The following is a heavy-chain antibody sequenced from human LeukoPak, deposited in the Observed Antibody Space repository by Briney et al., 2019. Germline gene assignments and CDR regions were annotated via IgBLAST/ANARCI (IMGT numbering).Heavy chain of an antibody. Sequence: ASVKVSCKASGYTFTSYDINWVRQATGQGLEWMGWMNPNSGNTGYAQKFQGRVTMTRNTSISTAYMELSSLRSEDTAVYYCARGKYYGSGSYWAPYYYYYYMDVWGKGTTVTISS. J-gene: IGHJ6*03. D-gene: IGHD3-10*01. V-gene: IGHV1-8*01. CDR2: MNPNSGNT. CDR1: GYTFTSYD. CDR3: ARGKYYGSGSYWAPYYYYYYMDV.